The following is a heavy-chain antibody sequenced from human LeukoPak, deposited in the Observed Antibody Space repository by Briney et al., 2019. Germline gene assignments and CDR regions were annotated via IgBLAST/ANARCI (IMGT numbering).Heavy chain of an antibody. CDR1: GFTFSDYY. CDR2: ISSSSSYT. J-gene: IGHJ4*02. D-gene: IGHD5-18*01. V-gene: IGHV3-11*06. Sequence: GGSLRLSCAASGFTFSDYYMSWIRQAPGKGLEWVSYISSSSSYTNCADSVKGRFTISRDNAKNSLYLQMNSLRAEDTAVYYCARNVDTANGYWGQGTLVTVSS. CDR3: ARNVDTANGY.